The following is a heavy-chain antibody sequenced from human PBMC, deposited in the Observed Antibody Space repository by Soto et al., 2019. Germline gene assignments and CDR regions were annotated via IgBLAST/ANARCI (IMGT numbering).Heavy chain of an antibody. V-gene: IGHV3-23*01. CDR3: ARTYYYESTGYYRTFDY. Sequence: EVHLLESGGGLVQPGGSLRLSCAASGFTFGSYAMSWVRLAPGKGLEWVSVAGPSGSSTFYADSVRGRFTISRDNFENTLYLQMNSLRAADTALYFCARTYYYESTGYYRTFDYWGQGTLVIVSS. J-gene: IGHJ4*02. D-gene: IGHD3-22*01. CDR1: GFTFGSYA. CDR2: AGPSGSST.